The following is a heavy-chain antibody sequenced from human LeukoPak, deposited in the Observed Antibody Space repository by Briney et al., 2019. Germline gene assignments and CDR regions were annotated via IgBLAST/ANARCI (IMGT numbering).Heavy chain of an antibody. CDR1: GGSISSSTYY. Sequence: SETLSLTCTVSGGSISSSTYYWGWIRQPPGKGLEWIGEINHSGSTNYNPSLKSRVTISVDTSKNQFSLKLSSVTAADTAVYYCARLPDPIAAAGSDAFDIWGQGTMVTVSS. V-gene: IGHV4-39*07. J-gene: IGHJ3*02. CDR3: ARLPDPIAAAGSDAFDI. CDR2: INHSGST. D-gene: IGHD6-13*01.